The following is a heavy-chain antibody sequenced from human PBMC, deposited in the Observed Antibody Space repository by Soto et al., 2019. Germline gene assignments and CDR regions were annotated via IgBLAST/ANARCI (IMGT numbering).Heavy chain of an antibody. CDR1: GYTFTGHY. J-gene: IGHJ4*02. CDR2: INPNGGAT. Sequence: ASVKVSCKASGYTFTGHYLHWVRQAPGQRFEWLGWINPNGGATKYARKFQGRISLTGDPPPTTAYLELNRLSSDDTAVYFCARRGSYYDGSSYPFWGQGTLVTVSS. V-gene: IGHV1-2*02. D-gene: IGHD3-16*01. CDR3: ARRGSYYDGSSYPF.